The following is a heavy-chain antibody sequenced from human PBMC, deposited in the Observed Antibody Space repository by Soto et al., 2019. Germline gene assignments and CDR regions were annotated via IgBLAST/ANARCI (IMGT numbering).Heavy chain of an antibody. D-gene: IGHD3-22*01. J-gene: IGHJ4*02. Sequence: PGGSLRLSCVASGYIFSSHGLHWVRQAPGKGLEWVAVIWWDGSKTYYADSVKGRFTISRDDSKNTLYLEMSSVRVDDTAVYYCVRGDGDYYDGNGYLGRHWGQGTLVTVSS. CDR1: GYIFSSHG. V-gene: IGHV3-33*03. CDR2: IWWDGSKT. CDR3: VRGDGDYYDGNGYLGRH.